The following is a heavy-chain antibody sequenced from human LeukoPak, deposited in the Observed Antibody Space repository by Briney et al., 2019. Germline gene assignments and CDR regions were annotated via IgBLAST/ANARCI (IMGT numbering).Heavy chain of an antibody. D-gene: IGHD3-22*01. V-gene: IGHV1-69*13. CDR1: GGTFSSYA. Sequence: ASVKVSCKASGGTFSSYAISWVRQAPGQGLEWMGGIIPIFGTANYAQKFQGRVTITADESTSTAYMELSSLRSEDTAVYYCTTNRVYYDNSGYYYFPFDYWGQGTLVTVSS. CDR2: IIPIFGTA. J-gene: IGHJ4*02. CDR3: TTNRVYYDNSGYYYFPFDY.